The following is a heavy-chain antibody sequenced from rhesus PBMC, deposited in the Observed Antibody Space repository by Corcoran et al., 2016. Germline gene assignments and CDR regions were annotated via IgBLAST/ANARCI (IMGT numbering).Heavy chain of an antibody. V-gene: IGHV4-76*01. Sequence: QVQLQESGPGVVKPSETLSLTCAVSGGSISSGYDWSWIRQPPGKGLEWIGYIYGSSGSTTYNPSLKNRVAVSQDASKIQFSLKLSSVTAADTAVYYCARGYSGYSLYFDYWGQGVLVTVSS. J-gene: IGHJ4*01. D-gene: IGHD5-30*01. CDR1: GGSISSGYD. CDR2: IYGSSGST. CDR3: ARGYSGYSLYFDY.